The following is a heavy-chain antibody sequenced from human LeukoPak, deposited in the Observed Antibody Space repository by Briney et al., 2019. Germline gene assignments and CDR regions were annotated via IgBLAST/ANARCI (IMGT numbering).Heavy chain of an antibody. CDR2: IIPIFGTA. V-gene: IGHV1-69*01. CDR3: ARVLYRCSSTSCYVMMGEAFDP. Sequence: SVKVSCKASGGTFSSYAISWVRQAPGQGLEWMGGIIPIFGTANYAQKFQGRVTITADESTSTAYMELSSLRSEDTAVYYCARVLYRCSSTSCYVMMGEAFDPWGQGTLVTVSS. J-gene: IGHJ5*02. CDR1: GGTFSSYA. D-gene: IGHD2-2*01.